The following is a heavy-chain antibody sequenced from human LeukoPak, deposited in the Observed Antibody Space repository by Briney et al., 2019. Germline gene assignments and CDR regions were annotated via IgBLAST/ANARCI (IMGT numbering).Heavy chain of an antibody. CDR2: ISTGGSTM. J-gene: IGHJ5*01. V-gene: IGHV3-48*01. D-gene: IGHD2-15*01. CDR3: IKEAGYCSGGGCYRWFDS. Sequence: GGSLRLSCGASGLTFRSYSMSWVRQAPGKGLEWISYISTGGSTMYYADSVKGRFTIARDDAQNSLSLQMNSLRADDTAVYYCIKEAGYCSGGGCYRWFDSWGQGTLVTVSS. CDR1: GLTFRSYS.